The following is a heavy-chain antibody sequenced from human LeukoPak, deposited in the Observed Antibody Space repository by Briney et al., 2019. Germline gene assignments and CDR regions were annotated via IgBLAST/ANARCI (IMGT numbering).Heavy chain of an antibody. CDR3: AKDRGSYGWDY. J-gene: IGHJ4*02. V-gene: IGHV3-23*01. CDR1: GFTFSNYA. Sequence: PGGSLRLSCAASGFTFSNYAMTWVRQTPGKGLEWVSIVTGSGISTYYVDSVKGRFTISRDNSKNTLYLQMSSLRAEDTAVYYCAKDRGSYGWDYWGQGTLVTVSS. CDR2: VTGSGIST. D-gene: IGHD5-18*01.